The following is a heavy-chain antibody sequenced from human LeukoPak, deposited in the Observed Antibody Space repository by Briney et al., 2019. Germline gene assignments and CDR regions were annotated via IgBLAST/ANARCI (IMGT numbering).Heavy chain of an antibody. Sequence: PGGSLRLSCAASGFTFSSYSMNWVRQAPGKGLEWVSSISSSSSYIYYADSVKGRFTISRDNAKNSLYLQMNSLRAEDTAVYYCARDRREVLEAFDIWGQGTMVTVSS. CDR3: ARDRREVLEAFDI. J-gene: IGHJ3*02. V-gene: IGHV3-21*01. CDR1: GFTFSSYS. D-gene: IGHD3-3*01. CDR2: ISSSSSYI.